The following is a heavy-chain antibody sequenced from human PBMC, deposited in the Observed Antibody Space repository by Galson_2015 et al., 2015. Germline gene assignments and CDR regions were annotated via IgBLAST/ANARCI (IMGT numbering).Heavy chain of an antibody. J-gene: IGHJ4*02. CDR3: ARDVAYYEFWSGYYDY. D-gene: IGHD3-3*01. V-gene: IGHV3-48*02. CDR1: GFTFSSYS. CDR2: ISSSSSTI. Sequence: SLRLSCAASGFTFSSYSMNWVRQAPGKGLEWVSYISSSSSTIYYADSVKGRFTISRDNAKNSLYLRMNSLRDEDTAVYYCARDVAYYEFWSGYYDYWGQGTLVTVSS.